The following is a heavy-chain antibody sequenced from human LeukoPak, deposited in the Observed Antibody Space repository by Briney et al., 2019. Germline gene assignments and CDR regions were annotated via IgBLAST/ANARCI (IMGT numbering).Heavy chain of an antibody. CDR1: GYSISSGYY. CDR3: ARVIVGATLWFDP. J-gene: IGHJ5*02. CDR2: IYHSGST. Sequence: SETLSLTCAVSGYSISSGYYWGWIRQPPGKGLEWIGSIYHSGSTYYNPSLKSRVTISVDTSKNQFSLKLSSVTAADTAVYYCARVIVGATLWFDPWGQGTLVTVSS. V-gene: IGHV4-38-2*01. D-gene: IGHD1-26*01.